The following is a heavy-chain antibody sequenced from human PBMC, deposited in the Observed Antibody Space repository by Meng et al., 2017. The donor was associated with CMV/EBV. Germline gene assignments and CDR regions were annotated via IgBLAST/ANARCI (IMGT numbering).Heavy chain of an antibody. Sequence: GESLKISCAASGFTFSSYAMSWVRQAPGKGLEWVSAISGSGGSTYYADSVKGRFTISRDNSKNTLYLQMNSLRAEDTAVYYCAKLRYYFDYWGQGTLVTVSS. J-gene: IGHJ4*02. CDR2: ISGSGGST. CDR3: AKLRYYFDY. CDR1: GFTFSSYA. V-gene: IGHV3-23*01. D-gene: IGHD4-17*01.